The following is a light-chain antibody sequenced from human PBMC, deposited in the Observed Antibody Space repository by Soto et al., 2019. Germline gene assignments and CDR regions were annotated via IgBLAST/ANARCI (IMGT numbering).Light chain of an antibody. CDR1: QSVSPW. CDR3: QQYNTFSHT. V-gene: IGKV1-5*01. Sequence: IQMTQTPSTLSASVGDRVTIACRASQSVSPWLAWYQQKPGKAPKLLIYDVSNLQSGVPSRFSGSASGTEFTLTISSLQPDDFATYYCQQYNTFSHTFGQGTKLEIK. J-gene: IGKJ2*01. CDR2: DVS.